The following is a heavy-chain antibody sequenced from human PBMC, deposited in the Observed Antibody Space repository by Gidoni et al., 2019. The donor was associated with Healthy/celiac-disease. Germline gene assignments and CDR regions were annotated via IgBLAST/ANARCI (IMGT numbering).Heavy chain of an antibody. CDR3: AKVGRGVVVPAAIPNWYFDL. J-gene: IGHJ2*01. V-gene: IGHV3-30*18. CDR1: GFTFSSYG. D-gene: IGHD2-2*02. Sequence: QVQLVESGGGVVQPGRSLRLSCAASGFTFSSYGMHWVRQAPGKGLEGGAVISNDGSNKYYADSVKGRFTISRENSKNTLYLQMNSLRAEDTAVYYCAKVGRGVVVPAAIPNWYFDLWGRGTLVTVSS. CDR2: ISNDGSNK.